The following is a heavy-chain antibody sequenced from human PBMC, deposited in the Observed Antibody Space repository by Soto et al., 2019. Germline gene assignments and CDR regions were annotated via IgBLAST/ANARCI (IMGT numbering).Heavy chain of an antibody. D-gene: IGHD4-17*01. V-gene: IGHV2-5*02. CDR3: ARYTVTAYYFDY. J-gene: IGHJ4*02. CDR2: IYWDDDK. Sequence: QITLKESGPTLVKPTQTLTLTCTFSGFSLSTSGVGVGWIRQPPGKALEWLALIYWDDDKRYSPSLKSRLTIPKDASKNQVVLTLTNTDPVDTATYYCARYTVTAYYFDYWGQGTLVTVSS. CDR1: GFSLSTSGVG.